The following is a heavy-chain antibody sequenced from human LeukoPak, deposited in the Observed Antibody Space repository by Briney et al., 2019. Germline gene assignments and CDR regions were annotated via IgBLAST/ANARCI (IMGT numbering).Heavy chain of an antibody. J-gene: IGHJ3*02. CDR3: AREEQSHAFDI. CDR2: IWYDGSNK. CDR1: GFTFSSYG. D-gene: IGHD6-19*01. V-gene: IGHV3-33*01. Sequence: GGSLRLSCAAPGFTFSSYGMHWVRQAPGKGLEWVAVIWYDGSNKYYADSAKGRFTISRDNSKNTLYLQMNSLRAEDTAVYYCAREEQSHAFDIWGQGTMVTVSS.